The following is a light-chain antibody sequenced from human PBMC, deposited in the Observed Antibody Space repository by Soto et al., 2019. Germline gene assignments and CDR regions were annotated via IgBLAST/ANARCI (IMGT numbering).Light chain of an antibody. CDR3: NSYAGSNNWV. Sequence: QSALTQPASVSGSPGQSITISCTGTSSDVGGYNYVSWYQQHPGKAPKLMIYEVSKRPSGVPDRFSGSKSGNTASLTVSGCQAEDEADYYCNSYAGSNNWVFGGGTKLTVL. J-gene: IGLJ3*02. CDR1: SSDVGGYNY. CDR2: EVS. V-gene: IGLV2-8*01.